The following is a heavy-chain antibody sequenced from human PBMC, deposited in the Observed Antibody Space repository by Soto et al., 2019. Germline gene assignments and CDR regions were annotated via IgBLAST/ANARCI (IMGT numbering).Heavy chain of an antibody. CDR2: IIPIFGTA. V-gene: IGHV1-69*01. Sequence: QVQLVQSGAEVKKPGSSVTVSCKASGGTFSSYAISWVRQAPGQGLEWMVGIIPIFGTANYAQKFQGRVMITADESTSTAYMELSSLISEDTAVYYCARDRAAVVVPAAAPSFDYWGQGTLVTVSS. D-gene: IGHD2-2*01. CDR1: GGTFSSYA. J-gene: IGHJ4*02. CDR3: ARDRAAVVVPAAAPSFDY.